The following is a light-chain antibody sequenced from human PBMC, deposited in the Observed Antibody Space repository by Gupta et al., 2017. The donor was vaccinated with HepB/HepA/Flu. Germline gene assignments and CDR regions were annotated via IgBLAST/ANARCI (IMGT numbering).Light chain of an antibody. CDR1: QGISNY. J-gene: IGKJ1*01. CDR2: AAS. V-gene: IGKV1-27*01. Sequence: DIAMTQSPSSLSASVLYRVTITCRASQGISNYLAWYQQKPVKVPKLLIYAASTSQSGVPSRFSGSGSGTDFTLTISSLQPEDVATYYCQKDNSAPPTFGQGTKVEIK. CDR3: QKDNSAPPT.